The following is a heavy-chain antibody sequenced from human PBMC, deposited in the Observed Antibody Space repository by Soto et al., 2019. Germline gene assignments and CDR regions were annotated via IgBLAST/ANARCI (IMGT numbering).Heavy chain of an antibody. CDR1: GFTFSSYA. CDR3: AKMARYYDYVWGSYTPDY. D-gene: IGHD3-16*01. Sequence: EVQLLESGGGLVQPGGSLRLSCAASGFTFSSYAMSWVRQAPGKGLEWVSAISGSGGSTYYADSVKGRFTISRDNSKNTLYLQMNSLRAEDTAVYYCAKMARYYDYVWGSYTPDYWGQGTLVTVSS. J-gene: IGHJ4*02. V-gene: IGHV3-23*01. CDR2: ISGSGGST.